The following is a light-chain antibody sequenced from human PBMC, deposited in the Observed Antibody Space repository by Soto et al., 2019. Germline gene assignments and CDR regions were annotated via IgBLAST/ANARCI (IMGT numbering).Light chain of an antibody. Sequence: DLMMTQSPLSLPVTPGEPASISCRSSQSLLYSNGHNYVNWYLQTPGQSPQLLIFLGSNRASGVPYRFSGSGSGTDFTLEISSVEAEDFGLYYCMQGLYTPRTFGQGTKLEIK. J-gene: IGKJ2*01. CDR1: QSLLYSNGHNY. CDR2: LGS. CDR3: MQGLYTPRT. V-gene: IGKV2-28*01.